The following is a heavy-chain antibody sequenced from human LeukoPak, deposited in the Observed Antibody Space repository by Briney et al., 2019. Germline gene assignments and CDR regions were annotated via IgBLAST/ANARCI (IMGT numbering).Heavy chain of an antibody. Sequence: GGSLRLSCAASGFTFSSYAMSWVRQAPGKGLEWVSAFSGSGGSTYYADSVKGRFTISRDNSKNTLFLQMNSLRAEDTAVYYCARRARYGDYYFDYWGQGTLVTVSS. CDR3: ARRARYGDYYFDY. V-gene: IGHV3-23*01. CDR1: GFTFSSYA. J-gene: IGHJ4*02. D-gene: IGHD4-17*01. CDR2: FSGSGGST.